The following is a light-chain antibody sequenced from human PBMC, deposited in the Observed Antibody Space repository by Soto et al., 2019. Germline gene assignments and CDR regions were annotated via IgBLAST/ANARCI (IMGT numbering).Light chain of an antibody. Sequence: QTVVTQEPSFSVSPGGTVTLTCGLSSDSVSASHFPSWYQQTPGQAPRTLIYNTNTRSSGVPDRFSGSKSGSTASLTISGPQAADEADYYCSLYTSENTYVFGTETKLTVL. CDR3: SLYTSENTYV. V-gene: IGLV8-61*01. CDR1: SDSVSASHF. CDR2: NTN. J-gene: IGLJ1*01.